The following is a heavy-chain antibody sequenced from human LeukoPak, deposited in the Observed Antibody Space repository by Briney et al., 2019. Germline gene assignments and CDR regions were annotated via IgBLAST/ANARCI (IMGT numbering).Heavy chain of an antibody. CDR1: GFTFSSYA. V-gene: IGHV3-30-3*01. J-gene: IGHJ4*02. D-gene: IGHD6-6*01. Sequence: PGGSLRLSCAASGFTFSSYAMHWVRQAPGKGLEWVAVISYDGSNKYYADSVKGRFTISRDNSKNTLYLQMNSLRAEDTAVYYCARLNLNPIAAGRAGLDYWGQGTLVTVSS. CDR3: ARLNLNPIAAGRAGLDY. CDR2: ISYDGSNK.